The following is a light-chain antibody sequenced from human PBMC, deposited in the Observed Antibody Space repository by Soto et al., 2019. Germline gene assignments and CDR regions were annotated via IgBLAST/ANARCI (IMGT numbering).Light chain of an antibody. V-gene: IGLV2-23*03. J-gene: IGLJ1*01. CDR2: EGN. CDR3: CSYGGSSTFEV. CDR1: SSDIAKYNF. Sequence: QSVLTQPASVSGSPGQSITISCTGASSDIAKYNFVSWYQQHPDKAPKLIIYEGNKQPSGISHRFSASNSGNPASLTISGLQAEDEADYYCCSYGGSSTFEVFGTGTKVTV.